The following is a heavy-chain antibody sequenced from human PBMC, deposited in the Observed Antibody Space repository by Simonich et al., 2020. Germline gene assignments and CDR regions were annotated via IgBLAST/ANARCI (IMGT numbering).Heavy chain of an antibody. CDR3: ARQLNDFDI. V-gene: IGHV5-51*01. CDR1: GYSFTGYW. CDR2: IYPGQSDT. D-gene: IGHD1-1*01. J-gene: IGHJ3*02. Sequence: EVQLVQSGAEVKKPGESLKISCKGSGYSFTGYWIGWVGQMPGKGLEWMGNIYPGQSDTRHSPSLQGQDTNTADKSISTAYRQWSSLKAADTDMYYCARQLNDFDIWGQGTMVTVSS.